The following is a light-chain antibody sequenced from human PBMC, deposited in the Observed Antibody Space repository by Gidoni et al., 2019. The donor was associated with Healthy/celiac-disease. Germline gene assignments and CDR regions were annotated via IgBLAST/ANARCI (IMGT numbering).Light chain of an antibody. V-gene: IGLV3-1*01. CDR3: QAWDSSTEV. J-gene: IGLJ1*01. CDR1: KLGDKS. Sequence: SYDLPQPPSVSVSPGQTASITCSGDKLGDKSACRYQQKPGQSPVLVIYQDSKRPSGIPERFSGYNSGNTATLTISGTQAMDEADYYCQAWDSSTEVFGTGTKVTVL. CDR2: QDS.